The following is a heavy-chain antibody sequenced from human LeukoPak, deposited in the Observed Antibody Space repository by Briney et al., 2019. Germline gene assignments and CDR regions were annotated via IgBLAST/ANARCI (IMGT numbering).Heavy chain of an antibody. Sequence: GGSLRLSCAAAGFTFSNYAMSWVRQAPGKGLEWVSAITASGGSTYYADSVKGRFTISRDNSKNTLYLQMNSLRAEDTAVYYCARSVIPYNWNDAPGYWGQGTLVTVSS. CDR2: ITASGGST. J-gene: IGHJ4*02. CDR1: GFTFSNYA. CDR3: ARSVIPYNWNDAPGY. D-gene: IGHD1-20*01. V-gene: IGHV3-23*01.